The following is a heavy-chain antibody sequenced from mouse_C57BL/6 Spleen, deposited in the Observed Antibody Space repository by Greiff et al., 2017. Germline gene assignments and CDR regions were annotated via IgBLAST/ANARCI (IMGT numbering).Heavy chain of an antibody. CDR3: TTNQGSSYYFDY. Sequence: VHVKQSGAELVRPGASVKLSCTASGFNIKDYYMHWVKQRPEQGLEWIGRIDPEDGDTEYAPKFQGKATMTADTSSNTAYLQLSSLTSEDTAVYYCTTNQGSSYYFDYWGQGTTLTVSS. J-gene: IGHJ2*01. V-gene: IGHV14-1*01. CDR1: GFNIKDYY. D-gene: IGHD1-1*01. CDR2: IDPEDGDT.